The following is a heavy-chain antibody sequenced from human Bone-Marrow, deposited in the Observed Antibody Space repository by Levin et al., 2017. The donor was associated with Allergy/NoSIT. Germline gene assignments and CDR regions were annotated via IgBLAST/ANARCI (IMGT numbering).Heavy chain of an antibody. CDR1: GFSLSTSGVG. CDR3: AHTKRGWRTMIVAGVGRFDY. CDR2: IYWNDDK. Sequence: SGPTLVKPTQTLTLTCTFSGFSLSTSGVGVGWIRQPPGKALEWLALIYWNDDKRYSPSLKSRLTITKDTSKNQVVLTMTNMDPVDTATYYCAHTKRGWRTMIVAGVGRFDYWGQGTLVTVSS. D-gene: IGHD3-22*01. J-gene: IGHJ4*02. V-gene: IGHV2-5*01.